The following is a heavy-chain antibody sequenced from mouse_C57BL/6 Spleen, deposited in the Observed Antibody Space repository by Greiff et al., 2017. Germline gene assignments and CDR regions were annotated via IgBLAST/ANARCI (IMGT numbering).Heavy chain of an antibody. CDR2: IHPNSGST. CDR3: ARSGGLDAGFDY. V-gene: IGHV1-64*01. Sequence: QVQLQQPGAELVKPGASVKLSCKASGYTFTSYWMHWVKQRPGQGLEWIGMIHPNSGSTNYNEKFKSKATLTVDKSSSTAYMQLSSLTSEDSAVYYCARSGGLDAGFDYWGQGTTLTVSS. D-gene: IGHD3-1*01. CDR1: GYTFTSYW. J-gene: IGHJ2*01.